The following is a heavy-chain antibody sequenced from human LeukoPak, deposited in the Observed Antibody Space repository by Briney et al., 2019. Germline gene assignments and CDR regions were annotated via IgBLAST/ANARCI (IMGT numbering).Heavy chain of an antibody. Sequence: GASVKVSCKASGYTFTSYGISWVRQAPGQGLEWMGWISAYNGNTNYAQKLQGRVTMTTDTSTSTAYMELRSLRSDDTAVYYCARGGYHSYYDFWSGYYGECYFDYWGQGTLVTVSS. CDR1: GYTFTSYG. D-gene: IGHD3-3*01. CDR2: ISAYNGNT. J-gene: IGHJ4*02. CDR3: ARGGYHSYYDFWSGYYGECYFDY. V-gene: IGHV1-18*01.